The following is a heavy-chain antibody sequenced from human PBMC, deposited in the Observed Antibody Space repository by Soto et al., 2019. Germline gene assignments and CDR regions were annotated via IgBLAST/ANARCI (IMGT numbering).Heavy chain of an antibody. Sequence: SETLSLTCTVSGGSISSGDYYWSWIRQPPGKGLEWIGYIYYSGSTYYNPSLKSRVTISVDTSKNQFSLKLSSVTAADTAVYYCAREYTYYDILTGYRSGGMDVWGQGTTVTVSS. D-gene: IGHD3-9*01. J-gene: IGHJ6*02. CDR3: AREYTYYDILTGYRSGGMDV. CDR2: IYYSGST. V-gene: IGHV4-30-4*01. CDR1: GGSISSGDYY.